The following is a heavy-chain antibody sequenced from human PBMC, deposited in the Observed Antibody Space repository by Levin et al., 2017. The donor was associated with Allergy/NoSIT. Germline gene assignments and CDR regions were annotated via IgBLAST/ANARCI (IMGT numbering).Heavy chain of an antibody. CDR1: GYTFKNYG. J-gene: IGHJ6*03. CDR2: ISTHNGNT. Sequence: AASVKVSCKASGYTFKNYGISWVRQAPGQGLEWMGWISTHNGNTNYAQSFQGRVTMTTDTSTSTADMELRSLISDDTAEYYCARFVVTPVSYFYMDVWGKGTTVTVSS. CDR3: ARFVVTPVSYFYMDV. D-gene: IGHD2-2*01. V-gene: IGHV1-18*01.